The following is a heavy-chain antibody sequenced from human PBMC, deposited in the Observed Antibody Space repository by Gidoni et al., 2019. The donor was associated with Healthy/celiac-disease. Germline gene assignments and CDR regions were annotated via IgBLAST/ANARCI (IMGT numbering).Heavy chain of an antibody. CDR2: INHSGST. V-gene: IGHV4-34*01. CDR1: VGSFSGYY. CDR3: ARAGVLESLGSYYYGMDV. D-gene: IGHD3-3*01. J-gene: IGHJ6*02. Sequence: QVQLQQWGAGLLKPSETLSLTCAVYVGSFSGYYWIWIRQPPGKGLEWIGEINHSGSTNYTPSLKSRVTISVDTSKNQFSLKLSSVTAAETAVYYCARAGVLESLGSYYYGMDVWGQGTTVTVSS.